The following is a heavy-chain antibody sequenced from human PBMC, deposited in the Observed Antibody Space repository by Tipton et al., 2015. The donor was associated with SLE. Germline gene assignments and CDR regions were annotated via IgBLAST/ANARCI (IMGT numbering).Heavy chain of an antibody. CDR3: AKAGVEYCTGGLCYGPPDF. D-gene: IGHD2-8*02. J-gene: IGHJ4*02. V-gene: IGHV3-43*01. CDR1: GFTFDDYA. CDR2: ISWDGDTT. Sequence: GSLRLSCAASGFTFDDYAMHWVRQAPGKGLEWVSLISWDGDTTYYVDSVKGRFTISRDNSKNSLYLQMNSLRTEDSALYYCAKAGVEYCTGGLCYGPPDFWGQGTLVSVSP.